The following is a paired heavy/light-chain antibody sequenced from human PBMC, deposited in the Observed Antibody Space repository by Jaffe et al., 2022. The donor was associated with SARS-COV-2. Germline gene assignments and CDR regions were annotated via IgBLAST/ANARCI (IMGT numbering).Light chain of an antibody. CDR3: FSYVGNYAVL. Sequence: QSALTQPRSVSGSPGQSVTISCTGTSSDVGGYNFVSWYQQYPGKAPKLMIFDVTKRPSGVPHRFSGSKSGNTASLTISGLQAEDEADYYCFSYVGNYAVLFGGGTKVTVL. CDR1: SSDVGGYNF. CDR2: DVT. J-gene: IGLJ2*01. V-gene: IGLV2-11*01.
Heavy chain of an antibody. CDR3: SRGLGNVLIAVFDH. CDR2: IRANAYGETT. Sequence: DVQLVESGGDLIEPGRSLRLSCTASGFSFADYAMSWFRQAPGKGLEWVGFIRANAYGETTEYAASVKGRFTISRDDSKSIAYLQMNSLKTEDTAVYYCSRGLGNVLIAVFDHWGQGALVTVSS. J-gene: IGHJ4*02. V-gene: IGHV3-49*03. CDR1: GFSFADYA. D-gene: IGHD3-16*01.